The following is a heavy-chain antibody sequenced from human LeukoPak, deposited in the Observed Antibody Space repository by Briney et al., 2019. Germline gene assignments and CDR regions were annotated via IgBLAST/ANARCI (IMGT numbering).Heavy chain of an antibody. CDR2: IYSGGST. CDR1: GFTVSSNY. D-gene: IGHD3-22*01. V-gene: IGHV3-66*01. CDR3: AREPYDSSGYYGMDV. J-gene: IGHJ6*02. Sequence: GGSLRLSCAASGFTVSSNYMSWVRQAPGKRLEWVSIIYSGGSTYYADSVKGRFTISRDNSKNTLYLQMNSLRAEDTAVYYCAREPYDSSGYYGMDVWGQGTTVTVSS.